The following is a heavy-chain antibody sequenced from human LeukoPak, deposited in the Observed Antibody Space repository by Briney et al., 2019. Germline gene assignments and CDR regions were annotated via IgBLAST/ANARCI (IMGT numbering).Heavy chain of an antibody. V-gene: IGHV3-9*01. CDR2: ISWNSGSI. Sequence: GRSLRLSCAASGFTFDDYAMHWVRQAPGKCLEWVSGISWNSGSIGYADSVKGRFTISRDNAKNSLYLQMNSLRAEDTALYYCAKDRSGSYYTAFDIWGQGTMVTVSS. D-gene: IGHD1-26*01. CDR3: AKDRSGSYYTAFDI. J-gene: IGHJ3*02. CDR1: GFTFDDYA.